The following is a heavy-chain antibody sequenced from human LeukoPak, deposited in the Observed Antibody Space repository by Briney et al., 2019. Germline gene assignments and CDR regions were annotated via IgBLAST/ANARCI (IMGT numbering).Heavy chain of an antibody. CDR2: IYYSGST. Sequence: SETLSLTCTVSGGSISSSSYYWGWIRQPPGKRLEWIGSIYYSGSTYYNPSLKSRVIISVDTSKNQFSLKLSSVTAADTAVYYCARGAGGYCSGGSCYSGDWFDPWGQGTLVTVSS. CDR3: ARGAGGYCSGGSCYSGDWFDP. V-gene: IGHV4-39*01. D-gene: IGHD2-15*01. J-gene: IGHJ5*02. CDR1: GGSISSSSYY.